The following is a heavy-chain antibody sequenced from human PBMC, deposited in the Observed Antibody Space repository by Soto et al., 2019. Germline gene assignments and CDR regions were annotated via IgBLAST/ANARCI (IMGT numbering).Heavy chain of an antibody. D-gene: IGHD3-22*01. V-gene: IGHV3-7*03. CDR2: IKQDGSEK. CDR3: ATLDYDSSGYYSD. J-gene: IGHJ4*02. Sequence: PGGSLRLSCAASGFTFSSYWMSWVRQAPGKGLEWVANIKQDGSEKYYVDSVKGRFTISSDNAKNSLYLQMNSLRAEETAVYYCATLDYDSSGYYSDWGQGILVTVSS. CDR1: GFTFSSYW.